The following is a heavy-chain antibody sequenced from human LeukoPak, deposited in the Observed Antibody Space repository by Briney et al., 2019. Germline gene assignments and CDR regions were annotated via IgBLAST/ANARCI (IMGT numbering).Heavy chain of an antibody. CDR2: ISAYNGNT. CDR3: ARDLRFLERLSRRNDAFDI. D-gene: IGHD3-3*01. Sequence: ASVKVSCKASGYTFTSYGISWVRQAPGQGLEWMGWISAYNGNTNYAQKLQGRVTMTTDTSTSTAYMELRSLRSDDTAVCYCARDLRFLERLSRRNDAFDIWGQGTMVTVSS. CDR1: GYTFTSYG. J-gene: IGHJ3*02. V-gene: IGHV1-18*01.